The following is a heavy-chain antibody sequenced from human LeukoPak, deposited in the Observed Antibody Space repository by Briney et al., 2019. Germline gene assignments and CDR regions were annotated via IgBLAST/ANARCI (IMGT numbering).Heavy chain of an antibody. CDR1: GFTFSSYA. CDR3: ARDGRYYYDSSGYYYYYYGMDV. Sequence: PGGSLRLSCAASGFTFSSYAMHWVRQAPGKGLEWVAVISYDGSNKYYADSVKGRFTISRDNSKNTLYLQMNSLRAEDTAVYYCARDGRYYYDSSGYYYYYYGMDVWGQGTTVTVSS. D-gene: IGHD3-22*01. V-gene: IGHV3-30-3*01. CDR2: ISYDGSNK. J-gene: IGHJ6*02.